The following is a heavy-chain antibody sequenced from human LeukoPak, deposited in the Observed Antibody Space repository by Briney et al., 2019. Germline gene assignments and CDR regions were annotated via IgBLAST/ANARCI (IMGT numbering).Heavy chain of an antibody. Sequence: GASVKVSCKASGFTFTSSAVQWVRQARGQRLEWIGWIVVGSGNTNYAQKFQERVTITRDMSTSTAYMELSSLRSEDTAVYYCARVGYDILTGYYNYYGMDVWGQGTTVTVSS. CDR1: GFTFTSSA. CDR3: ARVGYDILTGYYNYYGMDV. D-gene: IGHD3-9*01. V-gene: IGHV1-58*01. CDR2: IVVGSGNT. J-gene: IGHJ6*02.